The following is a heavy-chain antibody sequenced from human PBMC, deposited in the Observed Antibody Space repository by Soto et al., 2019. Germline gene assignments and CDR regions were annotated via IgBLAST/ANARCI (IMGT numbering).Heavy chain of an antibody. CDR3: ARDPQYYYDSSGYYWDAFDI. J-gene: IGHJ3*02. CDR2: IYHSGST. Sequence: SETLSLTCAVSGGSISSSNWWSWVRQPPGKGLEWIGEIYHSGSTNYNPSLKSRVTISVDKSKNQFSLKLSSVTAADTAVYYCARDPQYYYDSSGYYWDAFDIWGQGTMVT. CDR1: GGSISSSNW. V-gene: IGHV4-4*02. D-gene: IGHD3-22*01.